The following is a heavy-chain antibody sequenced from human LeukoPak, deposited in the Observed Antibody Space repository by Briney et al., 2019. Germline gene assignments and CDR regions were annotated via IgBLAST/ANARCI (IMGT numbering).Heavy chain of an antibody. D-gene: IGHD2-8*01. CDR2: ISGSGGST. CDR3: AKEKQEYGSIGLCYARNDAFDI. CDR1: GFTFSSYA. Sequence: GGSLTLSCAASGFTFSSYAMSWVRQAPGRGREWVSAISGSGGSTYYADSVKGRFTISRDNSNNSLYVQVNSLRAEDTAVYYCAKEKQEYGSIGLCYARNDAFDIWGRGTMVTVSS. V-gene: IGHV3-23*01. J-gene: IGHJ3*02.